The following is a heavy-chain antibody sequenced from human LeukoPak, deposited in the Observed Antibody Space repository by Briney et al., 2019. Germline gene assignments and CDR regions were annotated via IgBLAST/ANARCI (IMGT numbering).Heavy chain of an antibody. D-gene: IGHD5-24*01. CDR3: ANSRDGYNSELDY. CDR2: ISAYNGNT. Sequence: GASVKVSCKASGYTFTSYGISWVRQAPGQGLEWMGWISAYNGNTNYAQKFQGRVTMTTDTSISTAYLELSRLRSDDTAVYYCANSRDGYNSELDYWGQGTLVTVSS. V-gene: IGHV1-18*01. CDR1: GYTFTSYG. J-gene: IGHJ4*02.